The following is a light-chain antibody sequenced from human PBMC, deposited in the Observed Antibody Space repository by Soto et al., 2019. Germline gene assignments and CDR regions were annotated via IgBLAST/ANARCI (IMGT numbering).Light chain of an antibody. J-gene: IGLJ1*01. CDR1: SSNIGAGYD. CDR2: GNS. CDR3: QSYDSRVYV. Sequence: QSVLTQPPSVSGAPGQRVTISCTGSSSNIGAGYDVHWYQQLPGTAPKLLIYGNSNRPSGVPDRFSGSKSGTSASLAITGLQAEDEADYYCQSYDSRVYVFGTGTKVTVL. V-gene: IGLV1-40*01.